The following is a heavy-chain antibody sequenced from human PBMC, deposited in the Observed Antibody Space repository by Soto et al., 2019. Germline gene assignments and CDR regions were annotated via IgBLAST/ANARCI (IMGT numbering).Heavy chain of an antibody. V-gene: IGHV3-33*01. D-gene: IGHD5-12*01. CDR2: IWYDGSNK. CDR1: GFAFSTYG. CDR3: ARASGPFDY. Sequence: GGSLRLSCAASGFAFSTYGIHWVRQAPGKGLEWVAVIWYDGSNKYYAASVKGRFTISRDNSKNTLYLQMNSLRADDTAVYYCARASGPFDYWGQGTQVTVSS. J-gene: IGHJ4*02.